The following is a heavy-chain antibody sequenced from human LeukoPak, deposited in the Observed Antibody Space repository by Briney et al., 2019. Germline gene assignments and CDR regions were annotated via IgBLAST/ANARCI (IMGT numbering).Heavy chain of an antibody. V-gene: IGHV4-59*11. J-gene: IGHJ5*02. CDR1: GGSISSHY. Sequence: IPSETLSLTCTVSGGSISSHYWSWIWQPPGKGLEWIGYIYYSGSTYYNPSLKSRVTISVDTSKNQFSLKLSSVTAADTAVYYCARDFSRSVAGTPYNWFDPWGQGTLVTVSS. D-gene: IGHD6-19*01. CDR3: ARDFSRSVAGTPYNWFDP. CDR2: IYYSGST.